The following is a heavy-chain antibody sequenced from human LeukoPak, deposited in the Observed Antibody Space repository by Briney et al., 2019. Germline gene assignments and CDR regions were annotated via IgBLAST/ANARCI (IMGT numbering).Heavy chain of an antibody. D-gene: IGHD6-13*01. CDR1: GCSISSGDYY. Sequence: SQTLSLTCTVSGCSISSGDYYWSWIRQPPGQGLDCIVYIYYSGSTYYNPSLKSRVTISVDTSKNQFSLKLSSVTAADTAVYYCAREDEAAAGSYFDYWGQGTLVTVSS. CDR3: AREDEAAAGSYFDY. V-gene: IGHV4-30-4*01. CDR2: IYYSGST. J-gene: IGHJ4*02.